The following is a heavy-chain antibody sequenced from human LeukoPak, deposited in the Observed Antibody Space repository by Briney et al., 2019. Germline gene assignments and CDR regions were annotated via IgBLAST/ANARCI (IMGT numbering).Heavy chain of an antibody. CDR3: ARDRTRMVRGETGFDY. V-gene: IGHV3-23*01. D-gene: IGHD3-10*01. Sequence: QPGGSLRLSCAASGFTFSNYAMNWVRQAPGKGPEWVSELSGTVGNTYYADSVKGRFTISRDNSKNTLYLQMNSLRAEDTAVYYCARDRTRMVRGETGFDYWGQGTLVTVSS. CDR1: GFTFSNYA. CDR2: LSGTVGNT. J-gene: IGHJ4*02.